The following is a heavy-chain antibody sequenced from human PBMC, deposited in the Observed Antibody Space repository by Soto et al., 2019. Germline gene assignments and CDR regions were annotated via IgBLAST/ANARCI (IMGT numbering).Heavy chain of an antibody. CDR1: GFTLKNYS. CDR3: ARARSTTWSGTTRGWFDP. Sequence: DVQLVESGGGLVKPGGSLRLSCAASGFTLKNYSMTWVRQVPGKGLEWVSSISSNSNYKYYADSLKVRFTISRDNAKNALYLQMSSLRAEDTAVYYCARARSTTWSGTTRGWFDPWGRGTLVTVAS. CDR2: ISSNSNYK. D-gene: IGHD2-2*01. V-gene: IGHV3-21*06. J-gene: IGHJ5*02.